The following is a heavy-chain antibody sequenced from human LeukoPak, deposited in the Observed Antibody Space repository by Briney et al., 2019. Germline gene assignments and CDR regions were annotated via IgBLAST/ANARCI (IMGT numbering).Heavy chain of an antibody. D-gene: IGHD2-2*02. CDR2: IRYDGSNK. V-gene: IGHV3-30*02. CDR3: AKDVGDCSSTSCHTYYFDY. Sequence: GGSLRLSCAASGFTFSSYGMHWVRQAPGKGLEWVAFIRYDGSNKYYADSVKGRFTISRDNSKNSLYLQMNSLRTEDTALYYCAKDVGDCSSTSCHTYYFDYWGQGTLVTVSS. CDR1: GFTFSSYG. J-gene: IGHJ4*02.